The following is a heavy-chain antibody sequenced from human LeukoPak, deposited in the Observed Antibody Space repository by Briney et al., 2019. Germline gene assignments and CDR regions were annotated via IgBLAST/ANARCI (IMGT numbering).Heavy chain of an antibody. CDR3: ALIDYDILTGYWVHDAFDI. V-gene: IGHV4-39*01. J-gene: IGHJ3*02. D-gene: IGHD3-9*01. CDR1: GGSISSSSYY. CDR2: IYYSGST. Sequence: PSETLSLTCTVSGGSISSSSYYWGWIRQPPGKGLEWIGSIYYSGSTHYNPSLKSRVTISVDTSKNQFSLKLSSVTAADTAVYYCALIDYDILTGYWVHDAFDIWGQGTMVTVSS.